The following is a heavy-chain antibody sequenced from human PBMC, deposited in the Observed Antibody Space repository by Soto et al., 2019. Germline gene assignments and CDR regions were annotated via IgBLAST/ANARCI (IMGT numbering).Heavy chain of an antibody. D-gene: IGHD1-1*01. CDR2: IYPGDSDT. J-gene: IGHJ4*02. CDR3: ARLPGIVAPGTVFLDN. V-gene: IGHV5-51*01. CDR1: GYRFTSSW. Sequence: PGESLKISCKASGYRFTSSWIGWVRQMPGKGLEWMGNIYPGDSDTRYRPSFQGQVTISADKSSSTAYLQWNSLQASDTAMYYCARLPGIVAPGTVFLDNWGQGTMVTVSS.